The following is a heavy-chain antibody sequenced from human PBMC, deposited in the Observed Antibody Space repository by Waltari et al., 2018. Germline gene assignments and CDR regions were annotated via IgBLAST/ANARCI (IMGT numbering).Heavy chain of an antibody. V-gene: IGHV3-48*01. CDR2: ISSSSSTI. D-gene: IGHD4-4*01. CDR3: ARDGTVTTRERYYYYGMDV. Sequence: EVQLVESGGGLVQPGGSLRLSCAASGFTFSSYSMNWVRQAPGKGLEWVSYISSSSSTIYYADSVKGRFTISRDNAKNSLYLQMNSLRAEDTAVYYCARDGTVTTRERYYYYGMDVWGQGTTVTVSS. CDR1: GFTFSSYS. J-gene: IGHJ6*02.